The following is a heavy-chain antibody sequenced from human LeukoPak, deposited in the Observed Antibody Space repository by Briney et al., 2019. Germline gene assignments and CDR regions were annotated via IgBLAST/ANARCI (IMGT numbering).Heavy chain of an antibody. J-gene: IGHJ6*02. CDR1: GGSISSYY. CDR2: IYTSGST. D-gene: IGHD2-2*01. CDR3: ASSSTSRYYYYGMDV. Sequence: SETLSLTCTVSGGSISSYYWSWIRQPAGKGLEWIGRIYTSGSTNYNPSLKSRVTMSVDTSKNQFSPKLSSVTAADTAVYYCASSSTSRYYYYGMDVWGQGTTVTVSS. V-gene: IGHV4-4*07.